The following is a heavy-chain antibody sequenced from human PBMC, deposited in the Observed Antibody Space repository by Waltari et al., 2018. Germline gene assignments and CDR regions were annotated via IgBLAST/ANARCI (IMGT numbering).Heavy chain of an antibody. D-gene: IGHD3-10*01. J-gene: IGHJ1*01. Sequence: QVQLVQSGAEVKKPGASVKVSCKASGYTFTGYYMPWVRQAPGQGREWMGWINPNSGGTNYAQKFQGMVTMTRDTSISTAYMELSRLRSDDTAVYYCARAITMVRGVPENWGQGTLVTVSS. CDR3: ARAITMVRGVPEN. CDR2: INPNSGGT. V-gene: IGHV1-2*02. CDR1: GYTFTGYY.